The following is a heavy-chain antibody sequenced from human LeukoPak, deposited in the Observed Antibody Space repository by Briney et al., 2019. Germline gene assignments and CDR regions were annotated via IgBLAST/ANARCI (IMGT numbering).Heavy chain of an antibody. V-gene: IGHV3-74*01. Sequence: QPGGSLRLSCAASGFTFSSYWMHWVRQAPGKGLVWVSRINSDGSSTSYADSVKGRFTISRDNAKNTLYLQMNSLRAEDTAVYYCARGSFGWDRQRYYYYMDVWGKGTTVTVSS. D-gene: IGHD1-26*01. J-gene: IGHJ6*03. CDR2: INSDGSST. CDR1: GFTFSSYW. CDR3: ARGSFGWDRQRYYYYMDV.